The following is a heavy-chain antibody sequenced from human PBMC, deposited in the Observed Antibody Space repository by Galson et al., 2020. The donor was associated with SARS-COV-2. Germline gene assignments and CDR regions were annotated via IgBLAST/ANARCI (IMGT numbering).Heavy chain of an antibody. CDR1: GYTFTGYY. Sequence: ASVKVSCKASGYTFTGYYIHWVRQAPGQGLEWMGWINPNSGGTNYAQKFQGRVTMTRDTSISTAYMELSRLRSDDTAVYYCARDFTRIAAKFDYWGQGTLVTVSS. V-gene: IGHV1-2*02. J-gene: IGHJ4*02. CDR2: INPNSGGT. CDR3: ARDFTRIAAKFDY. D-gene: IGHD3-22*01.